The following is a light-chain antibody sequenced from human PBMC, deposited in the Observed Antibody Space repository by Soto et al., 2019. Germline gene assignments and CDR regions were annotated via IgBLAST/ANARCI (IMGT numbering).Light chain of an antibody. CDR1: SSDVGSYNL. V-gene: IGLV2-23*01. J-gene: IGLJ1*01. Sequence: QSVLTQPASVSGSPGQSITISCTGTSSDVGSYNLVSWYQQHPGKAPKLMIYEGSKRPSGVSNRFSGSKSGNTASLTISGLQAEDEAGYYCCSYAGSSTYVFGTGTKVTV. CDR2: EGS. CDR3: CSYAGSSTYV.